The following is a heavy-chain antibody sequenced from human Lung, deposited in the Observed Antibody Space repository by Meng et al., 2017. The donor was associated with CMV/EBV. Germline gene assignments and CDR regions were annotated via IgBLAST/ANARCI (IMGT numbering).Heavy chain of an antibody. CDR1: GYTFTGYY. CDR3: ARDGSLGYCSSTSCYGAGWFDP. V-gene: IGHV1-2*02. Sequence: SXXVSXXASGYTFTGYYMHWVRQAPGQGLEWMGWINPNSGGTNYAQKFQGRVTMTRDTSISTAYMELSRLRSDDTAVYYCARDGSLGYCSSTSCYGAGWFDPWXQGTLVTVSS. CDR2: INPNSGGT. J-gene: IGHJ5*02. D-gene: IGHD2-2*01.